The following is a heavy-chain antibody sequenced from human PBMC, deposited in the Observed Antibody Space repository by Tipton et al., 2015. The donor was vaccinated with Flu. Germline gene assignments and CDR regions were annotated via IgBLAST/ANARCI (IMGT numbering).Heavy chain of an antibody. CDR1: GGSISSYY. Sequence: TLSLTCTVSGGSISSYYWSWIRQPPGKGLEWIGYIYYSGSISYNPSLKSRVTISVDTSKNQFSLKLSSVTAADTAVYYCAREWGDAFDIWGQGTMVTVSS. J-gene: IGHJ3*02. D-gene: IGHD3-16*01. V-gene: IGHV4-59*01. CDR3: AREWGDAFDI. CDR2: IYYSGSI.